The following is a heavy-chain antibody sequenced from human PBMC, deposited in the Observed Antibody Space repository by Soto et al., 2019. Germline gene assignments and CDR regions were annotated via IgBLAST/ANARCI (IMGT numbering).Heavy chain of an antibody. CDR2: ISSSFVSI. CDR3: ARVSATGWVVNGRDYFDY. V-gene: IGHV3-11*01. J-gene: IGHJ4*02. Sequence: HVQLVESGGDLVKPGGSLRLSCAVSGFPFSNYYMSWIRQAPGKGLEGLADISSSFVSIHYADSVKGRFSISRDNAKTSLFLQMDSLRAEDTAVYYCARVSATGWVVNGRDYFDYWGQGTLVTVSS. D-gene: IGHD6-19*01. CDR1: GFPFSNYY.